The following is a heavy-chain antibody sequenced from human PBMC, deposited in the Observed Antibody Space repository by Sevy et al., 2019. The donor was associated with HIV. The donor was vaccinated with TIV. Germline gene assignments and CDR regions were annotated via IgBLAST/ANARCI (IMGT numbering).Heavy chain of an antibody. D-gene: IGHD3-22*01. J-gene: IGHJ6*02. V-gene: IGHV3-74*01. CDR1: GFTFSSYW. CDR3: AKRGGHDTSGYVSYYYYGMDV. Sequence: GGSLRLSCAASGFTFSSYWMHWVRQAPGKGLVWVSRIKTDGSDTSYADSVKGRFTISRDNTKNTLYLQMNSLRVEDTAVYYCAKRGGHDTSGYVSYYYYGMDVWGQGTTVTVSS. CDR2: IKTDGSDT.